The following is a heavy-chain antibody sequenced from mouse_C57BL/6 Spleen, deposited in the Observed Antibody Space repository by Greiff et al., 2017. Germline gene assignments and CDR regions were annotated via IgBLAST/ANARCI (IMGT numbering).Heavy chain of an antibody. CDR1: GYIFTIYF. J-gene: IGHJ1*03. D-gene: IGHD1-1*01. V-gene: IGHV1-53*01. Sequence: QVQLQQPGTELVKPVASVKLSCKASGYIFTIYFIHFFKQRPGQGLEWIGNINPSNGGTNYNEKFKSKATLTVEKSSSTAYMQLSSLTSEDSAVYYCARLTTGYLDVWGTGTTVTVSS. CDR2: INPSNGGT. CDR3: ARLTTGYLDV.